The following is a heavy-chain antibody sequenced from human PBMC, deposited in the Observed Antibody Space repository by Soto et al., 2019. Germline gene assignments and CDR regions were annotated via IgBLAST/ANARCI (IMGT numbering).Heavy chain of an antibody. Sequence: QVQLVQSGTEVKTPGASVKVSCHASGYTFTNYCINWVRQAPGQGLGWMAWIIAYNGKTHHAPFVQDRVTMTTDTSTRTAYMQLTSLRSDDTGVSYCARGTWNYGPGALELWGQGTMVSVSS. J-gene: IGHJ3*01. V-gene: IGHV1-18*04. CDR2: IIAYNGKT. D-gene: IGHD1-7*01. CDR1: GYTFTNYC. CDR3: ARGTWNYGPGALEL.